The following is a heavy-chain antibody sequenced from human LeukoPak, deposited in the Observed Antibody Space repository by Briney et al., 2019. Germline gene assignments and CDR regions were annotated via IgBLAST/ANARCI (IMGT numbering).Heavy chain of an antibody. CDR1: GYSISSGYY. Sequence: SETLSLTCTVSGYSISSGYYWGWIRQPPGKGLEWIGSIYHSGSTYYNPSLKSRVTISVDTSKNQFSLKLSSATAADTAVYYCARDPWNEDDYWGQGTLVTVSS. CDR3: ARDPWNEDDY. CDR2: IYHSGST. D-gene: IGHD1-1*01. V-gene: IGHV4-38-2*02. J-gene: IGHJ4*02.